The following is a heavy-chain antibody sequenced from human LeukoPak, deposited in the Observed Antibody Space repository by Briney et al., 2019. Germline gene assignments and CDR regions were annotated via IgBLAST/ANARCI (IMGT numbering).Heavy chain of an antibody. CDR1: GFTFTNYG. Sequence: ASVKVSCKASGFTFTNYGFSWVRQAPGHGLEWMGWISANNGDTHYAQKFQGRVTMTTDTSTTTVYMELRSLTSDDSAVYYCARKPMAHAFDFWGQGTMVTVSS. CDR3: ARKPMAHAFDF. D-gene: IGHD3-10*01. J-gene: IGHJ3*01. V-gene: IGHV1-18*04. CDR2: ISANNGDT.